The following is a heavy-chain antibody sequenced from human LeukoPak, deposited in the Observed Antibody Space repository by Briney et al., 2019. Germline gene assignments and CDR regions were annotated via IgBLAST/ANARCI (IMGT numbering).Heavy chain of an antibody. CDR1: GGYTGSHY. Sequence: SETLSLTCTVSGGYTGSHYWSWIRQPPGKGLEWIGYIYHSGNTNYSPSLESRVTMSVDESKNQFSLRVHFVSAADTAVYYCASTRRAAVAGRFDSWGQGTLVTVSS. CDR3: ASTRRAAVAGRFDS. D-gene: IGHD6-19*01. CDR2: IYHSGNT. V-gene: IGHV4-4*09. J-gene: IGHJ4*02.